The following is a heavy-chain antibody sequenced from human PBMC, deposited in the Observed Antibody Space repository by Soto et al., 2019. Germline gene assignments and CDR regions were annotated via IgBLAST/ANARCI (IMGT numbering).Heavy chain of an antibody. D-gene: IGHD1-26*01. CDR3: AKQKMGAIRPLDY. Sequence: EVQILQSGGGLEQPGGSLRLSCAASGFTFSNYAMSWIRQAPGKGLEWVSAIRETGNTYYADSVRGRFATSRDNSENTLYLQMSSKRAEDTAVYYCAKQKMGAIRPLDYWGQGTLVTVSS. CDR1: GFTFSNYA. J-gene: IGHJ4*02. V-gene: IGHV3-23*01. CDR2: IRETGNT.